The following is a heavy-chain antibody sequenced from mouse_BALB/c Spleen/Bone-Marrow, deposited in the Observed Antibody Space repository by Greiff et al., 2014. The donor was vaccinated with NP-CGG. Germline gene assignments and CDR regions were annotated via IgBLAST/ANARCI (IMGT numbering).Heavy chain of an antibody. J-gene: IGHJ3*01. Sequence: EVKLQESGAELVKPGASVKLSCTASGFNIKDTYMHWVKQRPEQGLEWIGRIDPANGNTKYDPKFQGKATITADTSSNTAYLQLSSLTSEDTAVYYCAIYYYGSSGFAYWGPGTLVTVSA. CDR2: IDPANGNT. CDR3: AIYYYGSSGFAY. D-gene: IGHD1-1*01. V-gene: IGHV14-3*02. CDR1: GFNIKDTY.